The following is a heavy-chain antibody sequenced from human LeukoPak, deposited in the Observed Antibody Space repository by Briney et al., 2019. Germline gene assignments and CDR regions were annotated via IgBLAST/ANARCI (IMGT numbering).Heavy chain of an antibody. CDR2: IHYTGKP. J-gene: IGHJ6*02. CDR3: ARFGVDYDMDV. CDR1: GGSISGHY. Sequence: SETLSLTCSVSGGSISGHYWTWIRQPPRKGLECIGQIHYTGKPDYNPSLKSRITISVDTSKNQVSLQVSSVTAADSAIYYCARFGVDYDMDVWGHGTTVTV. D-gene: IGHD3-16*01. V-gene: IGHV4-59*11.